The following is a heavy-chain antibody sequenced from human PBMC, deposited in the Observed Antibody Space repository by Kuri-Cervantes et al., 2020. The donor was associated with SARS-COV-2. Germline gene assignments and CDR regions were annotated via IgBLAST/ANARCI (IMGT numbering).Heavy chain of an antibody. V-gene: IGHV1-24*01. CDR2: FDPEDGET. CDR1: GYTLTELS. D-gene: IGHD2-2*01. CDR3: ARGDIHLGYCSSTSCAYYFDY. J-gene: IGHJ4*02. Sequence: ASVKVSCKVSGYTLTELSMHWVRQAPGKGLEWMGGFDPEDGETIYAQKFQGRVTMTEDTSTDTAYMELSSLRSEDTAVYYCARGDIHLGYCSSTSCAYYFDYWGQGTLVTVSS.